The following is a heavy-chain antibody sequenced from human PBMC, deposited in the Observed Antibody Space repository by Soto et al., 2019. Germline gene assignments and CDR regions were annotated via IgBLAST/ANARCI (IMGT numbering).Heavy chain of an antibody. D-gene: IGHD4-17*01. CDR3: AREPLDTDIIDY. J-gene: IGHJ4*02. Sequence: ASVKVSCKASGYTFTSYAMHWVRQAPGQRLEWMGWINAGNGNTKYSQKFQGRVTITRDTSASTAYMELSSLRFEDTAVYYCAREPLDTDIIDYWGQGTLVTVSS. CDR1: GYTFTSYA. CDR2: INAGNGNT. V-gene: IGHV1-3*01.